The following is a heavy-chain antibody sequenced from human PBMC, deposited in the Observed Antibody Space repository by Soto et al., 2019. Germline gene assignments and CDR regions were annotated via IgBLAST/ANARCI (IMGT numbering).Heavy chain of an antibody. CDR3: AKGVTMIVVVTWFDP. CDR2: ISGSGGST. V-gene: IGHV3-23*01. D-gene: IGHD3-22*01. Sequence: PGGSLRLSCAASGFTFSSCAMSWVRQAPGKGLEWVSAISGSGGSTYYADSVKGRFTISRDNSKNTLYLQMNSLRAEDTAVYYCAKGVTMIVVVTWFDPWGQGTLVTVSS. J-gene: IGHJ5*02. CDR1: GFTFSSCA.